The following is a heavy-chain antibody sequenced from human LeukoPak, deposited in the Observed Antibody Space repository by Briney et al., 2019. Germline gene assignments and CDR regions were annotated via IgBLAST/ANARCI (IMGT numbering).Heavy chain of an antibody. J-gene: IGHJ4*02. CDR2: ISAYNGNT. D-gene: IGHD3-22*01. CDR3: ARDRRYYYDSSGQIDY. CDR1: GYTFTSYD. Sequence: ASVKVSCKASGYTFTSYDINWVRQATGQGLEWMGWISAYNGNTNYAQKLQGRVTMTTDTSTSTAYMELRSLRSDDTAVYYCARDRRYYYDSSGQIDYWGQGTLVTVSS. V-gene: IGHV1-18*01.